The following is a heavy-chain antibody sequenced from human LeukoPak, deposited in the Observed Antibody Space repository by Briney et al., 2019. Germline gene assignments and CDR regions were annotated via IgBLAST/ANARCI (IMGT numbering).Heavy chain of an antibody. D-gene: IGHD3-9*01. CDR3: ARGTHYDTLTGYPTWFDP. Sequence: ASVKVSCTASGYTFTSSGISWVRQAPGQGLEWMGWIRAYNGNTNYAQKLQGRVTMTTDTSTSTAYMDLRSLRSDDTAVYYCARGTHYDTLTGYPTWFDPWGQGTLVTVSS. V-gene: IGHV1-18*01. CDR2: IRAYNGNT. CDR1: GYTFTSSG. J-gene: IGHJ5*02.